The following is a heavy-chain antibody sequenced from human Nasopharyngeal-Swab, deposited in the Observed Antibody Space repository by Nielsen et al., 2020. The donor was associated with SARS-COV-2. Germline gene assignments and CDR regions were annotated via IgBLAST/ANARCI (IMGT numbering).Heavy chain of an antibody. J-gene: IGHJ6*04. Sequence: GESLKISCAASGFTFSSYGMHWVRQAPGKGLEWVAVISYDGSNKYYADSVKGRFTISRDNSKNTLYLQMNSLRAEDTAVYYCARPYDSSGYYSPGYMDVWGKGTTVTVSS. CDR3: ARPYDSSGYYSPGYMDV. CDR1: GFTFSSYG. V-gene: IGHV3-30*03. D-gene: IGHD3-22*01. CDR2: ISYDGSNK.